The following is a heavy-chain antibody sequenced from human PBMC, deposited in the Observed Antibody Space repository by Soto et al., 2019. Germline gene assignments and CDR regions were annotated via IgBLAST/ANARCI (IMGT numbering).Heavy chain of an antibody. Sequence: GGSLRLSCAASGFTFSDYYMSWIRQAPGKGLEWVSYISSSGSSIYYAESVKGRFTISRDNAKNSLYLQMNSLRAEDTAVYYCAKGESGYEEYGMDVWGQGTTVTVSS. CDR1: GFTFSDYY. CDR3: AKGESGYEEYGMDV. J-gene: IGHJ6*02. V-gene: IGHV3-11*01. D-gene: IGHD3-3*01. CDR2: ISSSGSSI.